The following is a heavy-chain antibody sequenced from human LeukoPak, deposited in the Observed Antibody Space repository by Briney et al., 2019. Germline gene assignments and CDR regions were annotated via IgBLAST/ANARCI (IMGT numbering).Heavy chain of an antibody. V-gene: IGHV4-4*07. J-gene: IGHJ4*02. CDR1: GGSINLYF. CDR3: ARKLGGYSGYYYVIEY. D-gene: IGHD5-12*01. Sequence: SETLSLTCTVSGGSINLYFWSWIRQPAGKGLEWIGRIYSSGSTNYNPSLKRRVTMSVDTSKNQLSLQVKSVTAADTAVYYCARKLGGYSGYYYVIEYWGEGTLVPVSS. CDR2: IYSSGST.